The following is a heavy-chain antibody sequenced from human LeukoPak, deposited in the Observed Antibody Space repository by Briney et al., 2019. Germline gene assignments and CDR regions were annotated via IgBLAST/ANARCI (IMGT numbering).Heavy chain of an antibody. Sequence: ASVKVTCKACGYTFTSYYMHWVRQAPGQGLEWMGIINPSGGSTSYAQKFQGRVTMTRDTSTSTVYMELSSLRSEDTAVYYCARGRAAAGDWFDPWGQGTLVTVSS. CDR3: ARGRAAAGDWFDP. V-gene: IGHV1-46*01. D-gene: IGHD6-13*01. CDR1: GYTFTSYY. J-gene: IGHJ5*02. CDR2: INPSGGST.